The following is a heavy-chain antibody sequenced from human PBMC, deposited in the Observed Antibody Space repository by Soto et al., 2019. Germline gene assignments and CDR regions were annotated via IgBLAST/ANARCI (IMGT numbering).Heavy chain of an antibody. D-gene: IGHD5-18*01. V-gene: IGHV1-69*01. CDR3: ARLRRIQLWFPHPGGMDV. CDR1: GGTFSSYA. J-gene: IGHJ6*02. CDR2: IIPIFGTA. Sequence: QVQLVQSGAEVKKPGSSVKVSCKASGGTFSSYAISWVRQAPGQGLEWMGGIIPIFGTANYAQKFKGRVTITADESTSTAYLELGSLISEDTSVYYCARLRRIQLWFPHPGGMDVWGQGTKVTVSS.